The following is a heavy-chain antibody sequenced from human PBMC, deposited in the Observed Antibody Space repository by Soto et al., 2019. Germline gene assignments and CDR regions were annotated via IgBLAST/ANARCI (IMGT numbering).Heavy chain of an antibody. J-gene: IGHJ4*02. CDR3: AKAIYHSGWVVDY. D-gene: IGHD6-19*01. Sequence: EVQLLESGGGLVQPGGSLRLSCAASGFTFSTYAMAWVRQAPGKGLEWVSSISGSGGSTYYAESVKGRFAISRDNSKNTLYVQVSSLRAEDTAVYYCAKAIYHSGWVVDYWGQGPLVTVSS. V-gene: IGHV3-23*01. CDR2: ISGSGGST. CDR1: GFTFSTYA.